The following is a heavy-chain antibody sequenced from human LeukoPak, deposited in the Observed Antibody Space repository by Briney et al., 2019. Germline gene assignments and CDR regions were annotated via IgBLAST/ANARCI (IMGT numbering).Heavy chain of an antibody. CDR3: AKYYYDSSGYYYAYCMDV. Sequence: HTGGSLRLSCAVSGFAFSGYSMSWVRQAPGKGLEWVAKMNEYGSEIFYLDSVKGRFTISRDNAKNSLYLQMNSLRAEDTAVYYCAKYYYDSSGYYYAYCMDVWGKGTTVTISS. CDR2: MNEYGSEI. CDR1: GFAFSGYS. J-gene: IGHJ6*03. D-gene: IGHD3-22*01. V-gene: IGHV3-7*01.